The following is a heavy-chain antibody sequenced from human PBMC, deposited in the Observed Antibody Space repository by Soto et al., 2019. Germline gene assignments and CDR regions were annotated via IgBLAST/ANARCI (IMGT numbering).Heavy chain of an antibody. CDR2: IIPMFGTA. Sequence: QVQLVQSGAEVRKTGSSVKVSCKASGGTFSNHAISWVRQAPGQGLEWIGGIIPMFGTADYAQKFQGRVTITENDSTTTAQIERSSLRSEDSAVYYCAREDATYCGGDCYPSFCYGREVWGQGTTVTVSS. D-gene: IGHD2-21*02. CDR1: GGTFSNHA. CDR3: AREDATYCGGDCYPSFCYGREV. J-gene: IGHJ6*02. V-gene: IGHV1-69*01.